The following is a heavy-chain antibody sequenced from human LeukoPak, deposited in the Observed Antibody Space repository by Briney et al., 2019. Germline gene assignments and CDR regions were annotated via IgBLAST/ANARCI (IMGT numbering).Heavy chain of an antibody. CDR1: GFTFSNYW. J-gene: IGHJ4*02. Sequence: GGSLRLSCAASGFTFSNYWMHWVRQVPGKGLVWVSRINSDGSSTNYADSVKGRFTISRDNAKNSLYLQMNSLRAEDTAVYYCARGTIAAAGYYYFDYWGQGTQVTVSS. CDR2: INSDGSST. D-gene: IGHD6-13*01. V-gene: IGHV3-74*01. CDR3: ARGTIAAAGYYYFDY.